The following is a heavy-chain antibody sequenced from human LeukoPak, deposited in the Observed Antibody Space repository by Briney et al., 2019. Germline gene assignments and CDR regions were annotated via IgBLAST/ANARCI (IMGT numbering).Heavy chain of an antibody. CDR3: ARYRCGGECYLGFDF. CDR2: MKHGASDN. J-gene: IGHJ4*02. V-gene: IGHV3-7*01. CDR1: GFAFSNYY. Sequence: TGGSLRLSCAASGFAFSNYYMSWVRQAPGKGLEWVAYMKHGASDNYYVDSVKGRLRIFRDNAQNSLFLQMNSLRVEDTAVYYCARYRCGGECYLGFDFWGQGVLVTVSS. D-gene: IGHD2-21*01.